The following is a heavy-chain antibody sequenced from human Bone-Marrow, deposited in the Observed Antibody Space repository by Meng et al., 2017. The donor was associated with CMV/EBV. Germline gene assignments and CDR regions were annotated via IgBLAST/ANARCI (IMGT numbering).Heavy chain of an antibody. CDR1: GITFSSYA. CDR2: ISHDGSNK. Sequence: GGSLRLSCAASGITFSSYAMHWVRKAPGKGLEWGAVISHDGSNKSYTDPVKGRFTISRDNSKNTPNLQMNSLRAEDTAVYYCARTTSLSPRGGLGDRSYYGMDVWGQGTTVTVSS. CDR3: ARTTSLSPRGGLGDRSYYGMDV. V-gene: IGHV3-30*04. D-gene: IGHD3-16*01. J-gene: IGHJ6*02.